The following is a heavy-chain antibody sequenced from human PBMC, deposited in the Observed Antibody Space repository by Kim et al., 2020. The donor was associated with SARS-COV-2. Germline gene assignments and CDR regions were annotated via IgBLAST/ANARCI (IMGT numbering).Heavy chain of an antibody. CDR3: ARYYYDSSGYHTYYFDY. D-gene: IGHD3-22*01. J-gene: IGHJ4*02. Sequence: VKSRITINPDTSKNQFSLQLNSVTPEDTAVYYCARYYYDSSGYHTYYFDYWGQGTLVTVSS. V-gene: IGHV6-1*01.